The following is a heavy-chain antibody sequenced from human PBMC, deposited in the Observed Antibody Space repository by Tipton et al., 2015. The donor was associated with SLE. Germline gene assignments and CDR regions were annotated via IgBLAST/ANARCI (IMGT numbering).Heavy chain of an antibody. CDR3: ARGGPSSGWSDAFDI. CDR2: INHSGST. J-gene: IGHJ3*02. Sequence: LRLSCAVYGGSFSGYYWSWIRQPPGKGLEWIGEINHSGSTNYNPSLKSRVTISVDTSKNQFSLKLSSVTAADTAVYYCARGGPSSGWSDAFDIWGQGTMVTVSS. CDR1: GGSFSGYY. D-gene: IGHD6-19*01. V-gene: IGHV4-34*01.